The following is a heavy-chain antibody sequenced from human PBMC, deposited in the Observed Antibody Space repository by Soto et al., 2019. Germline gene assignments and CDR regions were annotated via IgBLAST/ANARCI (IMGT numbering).Heavy chain of an antibody. D-gene: IGHD3-3*01. J-gene: IGHJ5*02. CDR2: ISISGNT. V-gene: IGHV4-59*01. Sequence: SEILSLTCTVSGGSISSDFWSWIRQPPGKGLEWIGYISISGNTDYSPSLKSRATISADTSRNQFSLKLRSVNTADTAVYFCARGREDFHAGSGPTWMWLAPWGQGTLVTVSS. CDR1: GGSISSDF. CDR3: ARGREDFHAGSGPTWMWLAP.